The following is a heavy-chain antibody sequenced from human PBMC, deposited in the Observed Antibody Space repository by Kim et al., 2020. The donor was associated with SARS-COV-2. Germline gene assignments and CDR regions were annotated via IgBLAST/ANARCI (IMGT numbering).Heavy chain of an antibody. CDR2: IKEEGSEE. CDR3: ARHTDYYGSDY. D-gene: IGHD3-10*01. V-gene: IGHV3-7*03. J-gene: IGHJ4*02. Sequence: GGSLRLSCAASGFTFNTYWMAWVRQAPGKGLEWVANIKEEGSEEYYVDSVKGRFTISRDNAKNSVYLQMYSLRADDTAVYYCARHTDYYGSDYWGQGTLVTFSS. CDR1: GFTFNTYW.